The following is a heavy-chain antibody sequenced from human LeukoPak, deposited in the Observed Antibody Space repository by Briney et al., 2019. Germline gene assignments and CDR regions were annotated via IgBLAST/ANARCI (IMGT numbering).Heavy chain of an antibody. D-gene: IGHD4-11*01. J-gene: IGHJ5*02. CDR2: IYYSGST. Sequence: SETLSLTCTVSGGSISSYYWSWIRQPPGKGLEWIGYIYYSGSTNYNPSLKSRVTISVDTSKNQFSLKLSSVTAADTAVYYCAREGGVRLNWFDPWGQGTLVTVSS. V-gene: IGHV4-59*01. CDR1: GGSISSYY. CDR3: AREGGVRLNWFDP.